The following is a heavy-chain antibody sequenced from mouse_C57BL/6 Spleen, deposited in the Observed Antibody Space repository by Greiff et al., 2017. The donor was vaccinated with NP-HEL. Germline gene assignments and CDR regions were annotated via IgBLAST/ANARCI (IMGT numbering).Heavy chain of an antibody. CDR3: ARGFYDGYLAY. J-gene: IGHJ3*01. CDR1: GYTFTDYY. CDR2: INPNNGGT. Sequence: EVQLQQSGPELVKPGASVKISCKASGYTFTDYYMNWVKQSHGKSLEWIGDINPNNGGTSYNQKFKGKATLTVDKSSSTAYMELRSLTSEDSAVYYCARGFYDGYLAYWGQGTLVTVSA. V-gene: IGHV1-26*01. D-gene: IGHD2-3*01.